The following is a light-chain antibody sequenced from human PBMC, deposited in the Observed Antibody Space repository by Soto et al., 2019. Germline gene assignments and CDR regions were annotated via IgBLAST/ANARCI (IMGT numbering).Light chain of an antibody. CDR2: GAS. V-gene: IGKV3-15*01. Sequence: EVVVTQSPATLSVSPGERATLSCRASQSVSSNLAWYQQKPGQAPRLLIYGASTRATGIPARFSGSGSGTEFTLTISSLQSEDFAVYYCHQYDNWPKTFGQGTRREI. CDR3: HQYDNWPKT. CDR1: QSVSSN. J-gene: IGKJ5*01.